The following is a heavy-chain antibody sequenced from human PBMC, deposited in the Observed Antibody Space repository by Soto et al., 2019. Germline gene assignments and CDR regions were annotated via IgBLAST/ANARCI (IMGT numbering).Heavy chain of an antibody. J-gene: IGHJ3*02. CDR2: IYSGGST. CDR3: ARNYDSTAGGAFDI. Sequence: SGGSLRLSCAASGFTFSSYAMHWVRQAPGKGLEWVSVIYSGGSTYYADSVKGRFTISRDNSKNTLYLQMNSLRAEDTAVYYCARNYDSTAGGAFDIWGQGTMVTVSS. V-gene: IGHV3-53*01. CDR1: GFTFSSYA. D-gene: IGHD3-22*01.